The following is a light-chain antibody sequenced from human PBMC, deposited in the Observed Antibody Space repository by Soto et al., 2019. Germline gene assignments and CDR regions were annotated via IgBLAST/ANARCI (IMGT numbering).Light chain of an antibody. J-gene: IGKJ4*01. CDR2: GAS. Sequence: ELVLTQSPGTLSLSPGERATLSCRASQSVGRNYLAWYQQKPGQAPRLLIHGASIRATGIPDRFSGSGSGTDFTLTISRLEPEDFAVYDCQQYASSPLTFGGGTQVEIK. CDR3: QQYASSPLT. V-gene: IGKV3-20*01. CDR1: QSVGRNY.